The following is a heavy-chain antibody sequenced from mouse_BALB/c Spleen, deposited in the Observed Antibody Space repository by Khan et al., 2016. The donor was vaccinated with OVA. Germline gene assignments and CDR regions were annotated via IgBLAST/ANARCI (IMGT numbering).Heavy chain of an antibody. CDR1: GYTFTDYN. D-gene: IGHD1-2*01. CDR3: TRSGYGSFAF. CDR2: IYPNSGGT. V-gene: IGHV1S29*02. J-gene: IGHJ3*01. Sequence: EVQLQELGPELVKPGASVKISCKASGYTFTDYNMDWVKQSHGKSLEWIGYIYPNSGGTGYNQKFKTKATLTVDISSSTAYMELRSLTSEDSAVYYCTRSGYGSFAFWGQGTLVTVSA.